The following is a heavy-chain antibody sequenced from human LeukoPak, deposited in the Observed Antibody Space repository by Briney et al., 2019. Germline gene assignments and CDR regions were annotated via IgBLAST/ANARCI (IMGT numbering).Heavy chain of an antibody. J-gene: IGHJ4*02. D-gene: IGHD3-22*01. CDR3: ARVGNSIVSDGYSDY. CDR1: GYTFTSYG. V-gene: IGHV1-18*01. Sequence: ASVKVSCKASGYTFTSYGISWVRQAPGQGLEWMGWISAYNGNTNYAQKLQGRVTMTTDTSTSTAYMELRSLRSDDTAVYYCARVGNSIVSDGYSDYWGQGTLVTVSS. CDR2: ISAYNGNT.